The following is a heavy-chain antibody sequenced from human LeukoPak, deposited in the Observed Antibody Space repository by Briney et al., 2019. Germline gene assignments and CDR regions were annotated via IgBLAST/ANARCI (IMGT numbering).Heavy chain of an antibody. D-gene: IGHD6-13*01. CDR1: GFTFSSYW. J-gene: IGHJ4*02. Sequence: GGSLRLSCAASGFTFSSYWMSWVRQAPGKGLEWVSVIYSGGSTYYADSVKGRFTISRDNSKNTLNLQMNSLRAEDTAVYYCARMYSSSWITPPGYWGQGTLVTVSS. CDR3: ARMYSSSWITPPGY. V-gene: IGHV3-53*01. CDR2: IYSGGST.